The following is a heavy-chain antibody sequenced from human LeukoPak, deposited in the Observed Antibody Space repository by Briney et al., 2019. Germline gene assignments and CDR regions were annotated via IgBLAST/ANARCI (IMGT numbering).Heavy chain of an antibody. CDR1: GFTFSNYA. CDR3: ARVSTYDSSGQPPGY. D-gene: IGHD3-22*01. CDR2: ISYDGSKK. Sequence: GRSLRLSCAASGFTFSNYAMHWVRQAPGKGLEWVAVISYDGSKKYYADSVKGRFTISRDNSKNTLYLQMNSLRAEDTAVYYCARVSTYDSSGQPPGYWGQGTLVTVSS. V-gene: IGHV3-30-3*01. J-gene: IGHJ4*02.